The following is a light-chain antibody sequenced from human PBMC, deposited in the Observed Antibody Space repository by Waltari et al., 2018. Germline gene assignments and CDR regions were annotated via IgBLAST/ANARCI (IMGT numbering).Light chain of an antibody. J-gene: IGKJ5*01. CDR1: QSISTY. CDR2: AAS. Sequence: QMTQSPSSLSASVGDRVTIACRASQSISTYLNWYRHKPGKAPEHLIFAASSLQSGVPSRFSGSGSGTDFTLTISSLQAEDFATYYCQQSYTPPPTFGKGTRLDIK. V-gene: IGKV1-39*01. CDR3: QQSYTPPPT.